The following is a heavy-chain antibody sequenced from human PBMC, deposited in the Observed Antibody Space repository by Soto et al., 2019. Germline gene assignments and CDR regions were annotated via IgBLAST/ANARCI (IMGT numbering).Heavy chain of an antibody. Sequence: ASVKVSCKASGGTFSSYAISWVRQAPGQGLEWMGGIIPIFGTANYAQKFQGRVTITADESTSTAYMELSSLRSEDTAVYYCASYDYGDYSWHPDLRDYWGQGTLVTVSS. J-gene: IGHJ4*02. CDR2: IIPIFGTA. CDR1: GGTFSSYA. CDR3: ASYDYGDYSWHPDLRDY. D-gene: IGHD4-17*01. V-gene: IGHV1-69*13.